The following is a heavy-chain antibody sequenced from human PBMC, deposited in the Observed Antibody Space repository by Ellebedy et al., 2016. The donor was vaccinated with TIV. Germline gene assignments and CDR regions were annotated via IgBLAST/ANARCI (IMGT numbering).Heavy chain of an antibody. V-gene: IGHV3-23*01. CDR2: ISGSGGST. CDR1: GFTFSSYA. J-gene: IGHJ4*02. D-gene: IGHD2-15*01. CDR3: ARVEGYCSGGSCYSAHLFDY. Sequence: PGGSLRLSCTASGFTFSSYAMGRVRQAPGKGLEWVSTISGSGGSTYYADSVKGRFTISRDNSKNTLYLQMNSLRAEDTAVYYCARVEGYCSGGSCYSAHLFDYWGQGTLVTVSS.